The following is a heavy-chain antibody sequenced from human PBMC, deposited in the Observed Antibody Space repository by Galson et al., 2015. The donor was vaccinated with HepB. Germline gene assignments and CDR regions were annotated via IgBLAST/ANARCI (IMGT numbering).Heavy chain of an antibody. V-gene: IGHV3-30*18. CDR2: ISYDGSDK. D-gene: IGHD2-15*01. J-gene: IGHJ6*02. Sequence: SLRLSCAASGFTFSSYGMHWVRQAPGKGLEWVAVISYDGSDKYYADSVKGRFTISRDNSKNTLYLQMNSLRAEDTAVYYCAKDEDIVVVVAAMGYYYGMDVWGQGTTVTVSS. CDR3: AKDEDIVVVVAAMGYYYGMDV. CDR1: GFTFSSYG.